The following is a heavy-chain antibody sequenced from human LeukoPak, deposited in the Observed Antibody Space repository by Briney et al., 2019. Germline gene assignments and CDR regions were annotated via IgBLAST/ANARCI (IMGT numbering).Heavy chain of an antibody. J-gene: IGHJ4*02. V-gene: IGHV3-15*01. D-gene: IGHD3-22*01. CDR2: IKSKTDRGTT. CDR3: TTIGSSRYYYYFDY. CDR1: GFTFNHAW. Sequence: GGSLRLSCAASGFTFNHAWMSWVRQAPGKGLEWVGRIKSKTDRGTTDYAAPVKGRFTISRDDSKNTLYLQMDSLKTEDTAVYYCTTIGSSRYYYYFDYWGRGSLVTVS.